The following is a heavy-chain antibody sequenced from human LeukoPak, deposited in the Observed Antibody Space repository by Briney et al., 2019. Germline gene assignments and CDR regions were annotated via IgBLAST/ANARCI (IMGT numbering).Heavy chain of an antibody. CDR2: ISGDGGST. Sequence: GGSLRLSCAASGFTFDDYAMHWVRQDPGEGLEWVSLISGDGGSTYYADSVKGRFTISRDNSKNSLYLQMNSLRPEDTALYYCAKGRQWLLHHWGQGALVTVSS. J-gene: IGHJ5*02. CDR3: AKGRQWLLHH. D-gene: IGHD5-12*01. CDR1: GFTFDDYA. V-gene: IGHV3-43*02.